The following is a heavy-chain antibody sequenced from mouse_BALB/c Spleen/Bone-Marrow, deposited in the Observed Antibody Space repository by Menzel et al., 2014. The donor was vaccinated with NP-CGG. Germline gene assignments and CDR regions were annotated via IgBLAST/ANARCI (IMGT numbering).Heavy chain of an antibody. D-gene: IGHD3-2*02. CDR1: GFTFSSYG. CDR3: TRRPLQANSYFDC. V-gene: IGHV5-6*01. J-gene: IGHJ2*01. CDR2: ISSGGSST. Sequence: VQLKQSGGDLVKPGGSLKLSCVASGFTFSSYGMSWVRQTPDKRLEWVATISSGGSSTYYPASVKGRFTISRDNAKSTLYLQMSSLISEDTAMYYCTRRPLQANSYFDCWGQGTTLTVSS.